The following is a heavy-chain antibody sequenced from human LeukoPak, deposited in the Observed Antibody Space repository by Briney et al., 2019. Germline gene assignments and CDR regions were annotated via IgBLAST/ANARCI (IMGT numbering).Heavy chain of an antibody. CDR1: GGTISDYF. V-gene: IGHV4-59*01. CDR2: IYSSGTT. CDR3: ARGGELRDAFDI. D-gene: IGHD1-7*01. J-gene: IGHJ3*02. Sequence: SETLSLTCTVSGGTISDYFWNWIRQPPGKGLEWIGHIYSSGTTNYNPSLMSRVTISLDTSKNQFSLKLTSVTAADTAVYYCARGGELRDAFDIWGQGTMVTVSS.